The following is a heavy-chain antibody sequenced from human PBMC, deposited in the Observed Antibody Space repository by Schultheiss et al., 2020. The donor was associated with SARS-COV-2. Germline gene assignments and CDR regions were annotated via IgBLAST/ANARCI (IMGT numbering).Heavy chain of an antibody. Sequence: GGSLRLSCAASGFTFTNYNMNWVRQAPGKGLEWVSSISDSSSYIYYADSVKGRFTISRDNAKNSLYLQMNSLRAEDTAVYYCARAKDPNWNYARPFDPWGQGTLVTVSS. CDR1: GFTFTNYN. CDR2: ISDSSSYI. CDR3: ARAKDPNWNYARPFDP. D-gene: IGHD1-7*01. J-gene: IGHJ5*02. V-gene: IGHV3-21*01.